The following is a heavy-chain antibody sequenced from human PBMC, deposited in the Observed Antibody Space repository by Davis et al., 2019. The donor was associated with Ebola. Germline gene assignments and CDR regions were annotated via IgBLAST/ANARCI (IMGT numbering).Heavy chain of an antibody. CDR3: ARGYIAAAGKYYYYGMDV. J-gene: IGHJ6*02. D-gene: IGHD6-13*01. V-gene: IGHV1-3*01. CDR2: INAGNGNT. CDR1: GYTFTSYG. Sequence: AASVKVSCKASGYTFTSYGISWVRQAPGQGLEWMGWINAGNGNTKYSQKFQGRVTITRDTSASTAYMELSSLRSEDTAVYYCARGYIAAAGKYYYYGMDVWGQGTTVTVSS.